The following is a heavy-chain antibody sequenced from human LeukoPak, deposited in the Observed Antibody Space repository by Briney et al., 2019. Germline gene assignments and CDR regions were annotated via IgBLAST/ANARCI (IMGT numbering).Heavy chain of an antibody. Sequence: SGGSLRLSCAASGFTFSSYAMHWVRQAPGKGLEYVSAISSNGGSTYYANSVKGRFTISRDNSKNTLYLQMGSLRAEDMAVYYCARGKGSSSSWYYYYYCMDVWGKGTTVTISS. J-gene: IGHJ6*03. CDR3: ARGKGSSSSWYYYYYCMDV. CDR2: ISSNGGST. V-gene: IGHV3-64*01. D-gene: IGHD6-13*01. CDR1: GFTFSSYA.